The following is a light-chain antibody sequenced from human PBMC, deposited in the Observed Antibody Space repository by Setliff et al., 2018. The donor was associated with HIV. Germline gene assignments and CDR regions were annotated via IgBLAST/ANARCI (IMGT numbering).Light chain of an antibody. CDR1: GSDVGGYNY. Sequence: QSVLTQPRSVSGSPGHSVAISCTGTGSDVGGYNYVSWYQHNPGKAPKLMIYGVNKRPSGVPDRFSGSKSGNTASLTISGLQAEDEADYYCCSYAGSYTSLYVFGTGTKVTVL. J-gene: IGLJ1*01. CDR2: GVN. CDR3: CSYAGSYTSLYV. V-gene: IGLV2-11*01.